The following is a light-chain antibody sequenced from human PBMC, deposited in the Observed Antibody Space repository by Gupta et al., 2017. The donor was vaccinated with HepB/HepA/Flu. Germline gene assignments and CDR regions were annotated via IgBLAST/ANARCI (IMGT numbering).Light chain of an antibody. J-gene: IGKJ2*04. Sequence: RVPTTFPSSPDISIYFNLYQQQPGTAPKLLLYDSSNLETGVPSRFSFSGSGTDFTFTISILQPEPIATYYCQHYQDRPPACSFGQGTKLEIK. V-gene: IGKV1-33*01. CDR3: QHYQDRPPACS. CDR2: DSS. CDR1: PDISIY.